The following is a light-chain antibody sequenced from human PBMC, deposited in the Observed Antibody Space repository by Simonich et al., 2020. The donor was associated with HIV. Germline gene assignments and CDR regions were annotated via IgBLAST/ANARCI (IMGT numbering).Light chain of an antibody. CDR1: SSDIGGYND. CDR2: DVR. CDR3: SSHTSSSSVI. V-gene: IGLV2-14*03. J-gene: IGLJ2*01. Sequence: HSALTQPASVSESPGQSITISCTGSSSDIGGYNDVSWDQHHPGKAPKLMIDDVRMRPAGVSNRFSGSKSGNTASLTISGLQDEDEADYYCSSHTSSSSVIFGGGTKLTVV.